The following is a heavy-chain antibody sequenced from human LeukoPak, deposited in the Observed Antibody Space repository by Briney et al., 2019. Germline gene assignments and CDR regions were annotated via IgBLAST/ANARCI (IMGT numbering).Heavy chain of an antibody. V-gene: IGHV4-59*06. CDR1: GGSISSYY. CDR3: ARSNYDILTGYSPYFDY. Sequence: PSETLSLTCTVSGGSISSYYWSWIRQPPGKGLEWIGYIYYSGSTYYNPSLKSRVTISVDTSKNQFSLKLSSVTAADTAVYYCARSNYDILTGYSPYFDYWGQGTLVTVSS. J-gene: IGHJ4*02. CDR2: IYYSGST. D-gene: IGHD3-9*01.